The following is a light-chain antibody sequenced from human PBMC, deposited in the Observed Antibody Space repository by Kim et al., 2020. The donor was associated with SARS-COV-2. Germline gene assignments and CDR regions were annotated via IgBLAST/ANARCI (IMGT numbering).Light chain of an antibody. CDR1: QSVGSS. V-gene: IGKV3-15*01. CDR2: GAS. CDR3: QQYNNWPLT. J-gene: IGKJ4*01. Sequence: EIVMTQSPATLSVSPGERATLSCWASQSVGSSLAWYQQKPGQAPRLLIYGASTRASGIPARVSGSGSGTDFTLTISSLQSEDFALYYCQQYNNWPLTFGGGTKVDIK.